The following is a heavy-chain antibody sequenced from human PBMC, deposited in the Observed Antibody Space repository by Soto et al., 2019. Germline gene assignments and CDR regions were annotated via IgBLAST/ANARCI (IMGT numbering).Heavy chain of an antibody. CDR2: IYPGDSKT. CDR3: ASRDGYNSPYYYYGMDV. CDR1: GYTFTDYW. V-gene: IGHV5-51*01. Sequence: PGESLKISCRGSGYTFTDYWIVWVRQMPGKGLEWMGVIYPGDSKTKYSPSFQGQVTLSADESTSTAYMELSSLRSEDTAVYYCASRDGYNSPYYYYGMDVWGQGTTVTVSS. D-gene: IGHD5-12*01. J-gene: IGHJ6*02.